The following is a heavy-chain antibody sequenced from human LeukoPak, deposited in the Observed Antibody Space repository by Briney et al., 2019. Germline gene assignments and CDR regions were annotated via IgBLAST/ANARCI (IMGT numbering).Heavy chain of an antibody. V-gene: IGHV1-8*03. CDR1: GYTSTSYD. D-gene: IGHD3-3*01. Sequence: ASVKVSCKASGYTSTSYDINWVRQATGQGLEWMGWMNPNSGNTGYAQKFQGRVTITRNTSISTAYMELSSLRSEDTAVYYCARGRITIFGFDPWGQGTLVTVSS. CDR2: MNPNSGNT. CDR3: ARGRITIFGFDP. J-gene: IGHJ5*02.